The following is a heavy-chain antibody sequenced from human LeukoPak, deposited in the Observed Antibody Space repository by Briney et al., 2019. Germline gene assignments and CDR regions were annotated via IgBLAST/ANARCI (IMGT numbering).Heavy chain of an antibody. CDR1: GGSISSHY. D-gene: IGHD4-17*01. CDR2: IYYSGST. V-gene: IGHV4-59*11. Sequence: SETLSLTCTVSGGSISSHYWSWIRQPPGKGLEWIGYIYYSGSTNYNPSLKSRVTISIDTSKNQFSLKLSSVTAADTAVYYCARDLVTVTKGFDIWGQGTMISVSS. CDR3: ARDLVTVTKGFDI. J-gene: IGHJ3*02.